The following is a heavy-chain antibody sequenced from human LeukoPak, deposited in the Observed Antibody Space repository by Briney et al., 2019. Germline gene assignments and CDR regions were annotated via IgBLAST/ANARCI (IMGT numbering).Heavy chain of an antibody. CDR3: AKDAGTRDGYNSDFFDF. D-gene: IGHD5-24*01. CDR1: GFTFSSFA. V-gene: IGHV3-23*01. J-gene: IGHJ4*02. Sequence: GGSLRLSCAASGFTFSSFALSWVRQAPGKGLKWVSAISVNGGSTYYADSVKGRFTISRDSSKNILYLQMNSLRAEDTAVYYCAKDAGTRDGYNSDFFDFWGQGTLVTVSS. CDR2: ISVNGGST.